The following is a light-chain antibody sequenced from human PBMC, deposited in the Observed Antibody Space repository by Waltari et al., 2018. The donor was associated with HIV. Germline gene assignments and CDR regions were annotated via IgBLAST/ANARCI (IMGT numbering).Light chain of an antibody. J-gene: IGLJ2*01. CDR2: EVN. CDR3: CSYAGSSNVV. CDR1: STTIGSYNL. Sequence: QSALTQSASVSGSPGQSLTISCTGPSTTIGSYNLVPWYQQHPGKAPKVIIYEVNNRPSGVSNRFSGSTSGSTASLTISGLQAEDEADYYCCSYAGSSNVVFGGGTKLTVL. V-gene: IGLV2-23*02.